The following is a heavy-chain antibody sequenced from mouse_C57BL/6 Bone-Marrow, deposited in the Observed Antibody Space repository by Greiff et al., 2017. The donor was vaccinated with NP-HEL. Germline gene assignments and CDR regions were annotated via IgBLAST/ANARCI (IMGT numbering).Heavy chain of an antibody. D-gene: IGHD4-1*01. CDR1: GYAFSSYW. V-gene: IGHV1-80*01. Sequence: QVQLQQSGAALVKPGASVQFSCKASGYAFSSYWMNWVKQRPGKGLEWIGQIYPGDGDTNYNGKLKGKATLTADKSSSTAYMQLSSLTSEDSAVYFCARSGTGTIAYWGQGTLVTVSA. J-gene: IGHJ3*01. CDR3: ARSGTGTIAY. CDR2: IYPGDGDT.